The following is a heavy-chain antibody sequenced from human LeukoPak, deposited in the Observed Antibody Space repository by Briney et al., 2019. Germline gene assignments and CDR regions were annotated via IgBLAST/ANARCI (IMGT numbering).Heavy chain of an antibody. CDR1: GFTFSSYW. Sequence: GGSLRLSCAASGFTFSSYWMSWVRQAPGKGLEWVANIKEDESEKYYADSVKGRFTISRDNAENSLYLQTNSLRAEDTAIYYCANEGGGAFDIWGRGTMVTVSS. V-gene: IGHV3-7*01. J-gene: IGHJ3*02. CDR2: IKEDESEK. CDR3: ANEGGGAFDI.